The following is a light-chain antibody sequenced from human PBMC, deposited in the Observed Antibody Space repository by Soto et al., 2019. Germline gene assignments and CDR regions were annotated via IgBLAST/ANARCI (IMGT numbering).Light chain of an antibody. J-gene: IGKJ2*01. CDR2: GAS. V-gene: IGKV3-20*01. CDR1: QVIGSRY. CDR3: QQFVSSIPHS. Sequence: EIVMTQSPGTLSLSPGERATISCRASQVIGSRYLAWYHQKSGQAPRLLIYGASSRATGIPDRFSGSGSGTVFTLTISRLEHEDFGVYYCQQFVSSIPHSFGQGTKLEIK.